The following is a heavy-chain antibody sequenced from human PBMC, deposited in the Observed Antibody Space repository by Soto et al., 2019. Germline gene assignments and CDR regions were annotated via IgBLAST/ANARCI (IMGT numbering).Heavy chain of an antibody. CDR2: IYSGGST. V-gene: IGHV3-53*01. D-gene: IGHD6-19*01. Sequence: EVQLVESGGGLIQPGGSLRLSCAASGFTVSSNYMSWVRQAPGKGLEWVSVIYSGGSTYYADAMKGRFTISRDNSKNTLDLQMNSLRAEATAVYYCARVLRQGLTTPEESYYYYGMDVWGQGTTVTVSS. J-gene: IGHJ6*02. CDR3: ARVLRQGLTTPEESYYYYGMDV. CDR1: GFTVSSNY.